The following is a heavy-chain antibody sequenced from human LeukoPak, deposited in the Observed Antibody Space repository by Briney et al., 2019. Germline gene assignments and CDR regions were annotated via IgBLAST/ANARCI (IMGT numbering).Heavy chain of an antibody. D-gene: IGHD4-17*01. CDR2: ISSSSSYI. CDR3: ARVATYGDPLPY. V-gene: IGHV3-21*01. Sequence: TGGSLRLSCAASGFTFSSYSMNWVRQATGKGLEWVSSISSSSSYIYYTDSVKGRFTISRDNAKNSLYLQMNSLRAEDTAVYYCARVATYGDPLPYWGQGTLVTVSS. CDR1: GFTFSSYS. J-gene: IGHJ4*02.